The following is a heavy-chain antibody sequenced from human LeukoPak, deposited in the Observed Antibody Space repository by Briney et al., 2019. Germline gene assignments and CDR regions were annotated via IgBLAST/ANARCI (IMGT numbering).Heavy chain of an antibody. V-gene: IGHV3-74*01. J-gene: IGHJ4*02. CDR3: AREPMGVTGY. D-gene: IGHD1-26*01. CDR2: IKSDGSST. CDR1: GFTFSSSW. Sequence: GGSLRLSCGASGFTFSSSWMHWVRQAPGKGLVWVSRIKSDGSSTSYADSVKGRFTISRDNAKNMVYLQMNSLRAEDTAVYYCAREPMGVTGYWGQGTLVTVSS.